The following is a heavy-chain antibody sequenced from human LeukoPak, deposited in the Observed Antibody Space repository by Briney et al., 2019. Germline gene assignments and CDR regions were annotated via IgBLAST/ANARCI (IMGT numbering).Heavy chain of an antibody. CDR1: GGSISSYY. Sequence: SETLSLTCTVSGGSISSYYWSWIRQPPGKGLEWIGYIYYSGSTNYNPSLKSRVTISVDTSKNQFSLKLSSVTAADTAVYYCASAQQLVFSFDPWGQGTLVTASS. J-gene: IGHJ5*02. CDR2: IYYSGST. V-gene: IGHV4-59*01. CDR3: ASAQQLVFSFDP. D-gene: IGHD6-13*01.